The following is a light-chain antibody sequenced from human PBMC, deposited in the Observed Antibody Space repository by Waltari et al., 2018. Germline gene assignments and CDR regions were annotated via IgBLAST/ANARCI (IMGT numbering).Light chain of an antibody. CDR2: DVF. CDR1: SSDIGANEY. CDR3: CAYTIRSTLV. J-gene: IGLJ3*02. V-gene: IGLV2-14*03. Sequence: TISYAGTSSDIGANEYVSWYQQHPDKAPKLIIHDVFNRPSGISNRFSGSKSANTASLTITGLQAEDEADYYCCAYTIRSTLVFGGGTRVTVL.